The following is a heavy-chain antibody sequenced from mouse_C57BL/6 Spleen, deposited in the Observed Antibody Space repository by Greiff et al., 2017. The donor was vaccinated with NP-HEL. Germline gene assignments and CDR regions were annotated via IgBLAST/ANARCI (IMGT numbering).Heavy chain of an antibody. CDR3: AVGGGGY. Sequence: VQLLQPGADLVKPGASVKVSCKASGYTFSSYWMHWVKQRPGQGLEWIGRIHPADSDTNYNQKFKGKATLTVDKSSSLANMLLSSLTAEDSAVYYCAVGGGGYWGQGTTLTVSS. J-gene: IGHJ2*01. CDR2: IHPADSDT. CDR1: GYTFSSYW. V-gene: IGHV1-74*01.